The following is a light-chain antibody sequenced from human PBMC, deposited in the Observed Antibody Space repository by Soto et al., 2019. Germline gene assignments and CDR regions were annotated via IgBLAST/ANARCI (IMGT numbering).Light chain of an antibody. CDR1: QSVLYSSNNKNY. Sequence: DIVMTQSPDSLAVSLGERATINCKSSQSVLYSSNNKNYLAWYQQKPGQPPKLLIYWASTRESGVPDRFSGSGSGTDFTLTISSLQAEDVAVYYCQQYYSTPRTFDQGTTVEIK. CDR2: WAS. V-gene: IGKV4-1*01. CDR3: QQYYSTPRT. J-gene: IGKJ1*01.